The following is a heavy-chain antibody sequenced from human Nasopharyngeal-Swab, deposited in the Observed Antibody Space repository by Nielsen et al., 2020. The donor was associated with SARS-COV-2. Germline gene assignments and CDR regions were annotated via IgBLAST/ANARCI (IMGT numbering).Heavy chain of an antibody. CDR3: LRGDRRDY. CDR2: INEDGSKR. J-gene: IGHJ4*02. V-gene: IGHV3-7*01. Sequence: GESLKISCAVSGLTISRYWMSWVRQAPGKGLEWVANINEDGSKRYYMDSVKGRFTISRDNAKNSLYLEMNSLRAEDTAVYYCLRGDRRDYWGPGTLVSVSS. D-gene: IGHD3-22*01. CDR1: GLTISRYW.